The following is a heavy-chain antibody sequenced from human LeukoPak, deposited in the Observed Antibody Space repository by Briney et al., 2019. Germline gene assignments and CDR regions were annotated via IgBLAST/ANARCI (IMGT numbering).Heavy chain of an antibody. J-gene: IGHJ4*02. D-gene: IGHD3-9*01. CDR3: ATDKGEGNFDWLRY. CDR2: IIPILGIA. V-gene: IGHV1-69*04. CDR1: GGTFSSYT. Sequence: SVKVSCKASGGTFSSYTISWVRQAPGQGLEWMGRIIPILGIANYAQKFQGRVTMTEDTSTDTAYMELSSLRSEDTAVYYCATDKGEGNFDWLRYWGQGTLVTVSS.